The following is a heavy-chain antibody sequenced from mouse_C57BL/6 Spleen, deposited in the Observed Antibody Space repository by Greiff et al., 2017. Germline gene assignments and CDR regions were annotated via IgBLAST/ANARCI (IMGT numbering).Heavy chain of an antibody. V-gene: IGHV1-52*01. D-gene: IGHD2-2*01. Sequence: QVQLQQPGAELVRPGSSVKLSCKASGYTFTSYWMHWVKQRPIQGLEWIGNIDPSDSETHYNQKFKDKATLTVDKSSSTAYMQLSSLTSEDSAVYYCARGVTTTKRDYYAMDYWGQGTSVTVSS. J-gene: IGHJ4*01. CDR2: IDPSDSET. CDR1: GYTFTSYW. CDR3: ARGVTTTKRDYYAMDY.